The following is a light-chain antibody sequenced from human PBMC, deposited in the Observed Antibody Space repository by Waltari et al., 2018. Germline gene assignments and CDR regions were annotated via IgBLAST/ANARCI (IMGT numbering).Light chain of an antibody. CDR2: DTS. CDR3: LLSYSGAWV. J-gene: IGLJ3*02. CDR1: TASVTRGHY. V-gene: IGLV7-46*01. Sequence: QAVVTQAPSLTVSPGGTATLTCGPTTASVTRGHYPYWFQQKPGQAPRTLIFDTSNKHSRTPARFSGSLLGGKAALTLSGAQPEDEAEYYCLLSYSGAWVFGGGTKLTVL.